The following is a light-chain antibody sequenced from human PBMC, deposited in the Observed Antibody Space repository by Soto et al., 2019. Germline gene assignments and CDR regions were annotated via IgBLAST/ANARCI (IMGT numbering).Light chain of an antibody. CDR2: GAS. CDR3: QQYNNLPLT. V-gene: IGKV3-15*01. CDR1: HRVSSY. J-gene: IGKJ4*01. Sequence: EILMTQSPATLSVSPGESATLSCRASHRVSSYLAWYQQKHGQAPRLLIYGASTRATGIPARFSGSGSGTVVTLTISSLQSEDFAVYFCQQYNNLPLTVGGGTKVEIK.